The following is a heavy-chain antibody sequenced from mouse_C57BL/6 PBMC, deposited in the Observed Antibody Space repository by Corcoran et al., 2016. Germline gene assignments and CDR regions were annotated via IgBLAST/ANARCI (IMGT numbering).Heavy chain of an antibody. V-gene: IGHV1-26*01. D-gene: IGHD1-1*01. CDR2: INPNNGGT. CDR3: ARSDTTVVAFDY. J-gene: IGHJ2*01. CDR1: GYTFTDYY. Sequence: EVQLQQSGPELVKPGASVKISCKASGYTFTDYYMNWVKQSHGKSLEWIGDINPNNGGTSYNQKFKGKATLTVDKSSSTAYMELRSLTSEDSAVYYCARSDTTVVAFDYWGQGTTLTVSS.